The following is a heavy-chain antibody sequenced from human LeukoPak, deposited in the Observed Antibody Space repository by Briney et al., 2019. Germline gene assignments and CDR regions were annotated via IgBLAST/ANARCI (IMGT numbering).Heavy chain of an antibody. V-gene: IGHV1-69*05. CDR1: GGTFSSYA. CDR2: IIPIFGTA. J-gene: IGHJ4*02. CDR3: ARDHSSSWYDFDY. D-gene: IGHD6-13*01. Sequence: ASVKVSCKASGGTFSSYAISWVRQAPGQGLEWMGRIIPIFGTANYAQKFQGRVTITTDESTSTAYMELSSLRSEDTAVYYCARDHSSSWYDFDYWGQGTLVTVSS.